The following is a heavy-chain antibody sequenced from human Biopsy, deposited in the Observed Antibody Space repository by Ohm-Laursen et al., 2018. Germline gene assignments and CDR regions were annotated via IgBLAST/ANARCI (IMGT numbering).Heavy chain of an antibody. CDR2: ISSSSGTI. D-gene: IGHD2-21*01. CDR3: ARAQGHTLYSFDF. Sequence: SLRLSCAASGFTFNKHAMNWVRQAPTKGLEWVSYISSSSGTIYYADSVKGRFTISRDNAKSSLYLQMNSLRAEDTAVYYCARAQGHTLYSFDFWGQGTLVTVSS. CDR1: GFTFNKHA. V-gene: IGHV3-48*01. J-gene: IGHJ4*02.